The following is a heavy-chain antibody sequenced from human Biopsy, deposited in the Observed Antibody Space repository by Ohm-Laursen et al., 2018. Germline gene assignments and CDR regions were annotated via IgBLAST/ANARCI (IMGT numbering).Heavy chain of an antibody. CDR1: GFSFTGYY. V-gene: IGHV1-2*02. CDR3: ALQSVAQMKNFDY. D-gene: IGHD6-19*01. J-gene: IGHJ4*02. CDR2: ISPKSGDT. Sequence: GASVKVSCKASGFSFTGYYIHWVRQAPGQGLEWMGWISPKSGDTNYAHKFQGNITMTRDTSMSTAYMEMSRLRCDDTAVYYCALQSVAQMKNFDYWGQRTLVTVSS.